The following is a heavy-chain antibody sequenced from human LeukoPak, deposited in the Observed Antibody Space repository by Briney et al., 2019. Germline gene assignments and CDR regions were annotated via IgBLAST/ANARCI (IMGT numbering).Heavy chain of an antibody. V-gene: IGHV3-48*02. CDR1: GFAFSSYS. J-gene: IGHJ4*02. Sequence: GGSLRLSCAASGFAFSSYSMNWVRQAPGKGLEWLSCITSSSSSIFYADSVKGRFTISRDNAKNSLYLQMNSLRDDDTAVYYCARDRPNTGYDFDYWGQGALVTVSS. D-gene: IGHD5-12*01. CDR3: ARDRPNTGYDFDY. CDR2: ITSSSSSI.